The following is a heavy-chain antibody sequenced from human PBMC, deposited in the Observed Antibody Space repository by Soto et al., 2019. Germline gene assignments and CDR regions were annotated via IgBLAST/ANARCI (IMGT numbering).Heavy chain of an antibody. CDR2: IVPVFGRP. J-gene: IGHJ4*02. Sequence: SVKVSCKSSGGGFSNFGISWVRQAPGQGLEWMGGIVPVFGRPNYAQRFRGRLTITADESTSTGYMELISLRSDDTAVYYCAREGSGYNFWGQGPQVTVSS. CDR3: AREGSGYNF. D-gene: IGHD5-12*01. V-gene: IGHV1-69*13. CDR1: GGGFSNFG.